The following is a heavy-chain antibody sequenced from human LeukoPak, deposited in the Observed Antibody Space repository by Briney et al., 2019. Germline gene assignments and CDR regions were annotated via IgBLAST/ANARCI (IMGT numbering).Heavy chain of an antibody. CDR2: ISGSGADT. V-gene: IGHV3-23*01. Sequence: GGSLRLSCATSGFTFAGSAMGCVRQAPGKGLEWVSSISGSGADTYYADSVKGRFTISKDSSKNTLHLQMNSLRPEDTAVYYCANLFYYGSGTYYNDIENAFDIWGQGTMVTVSS. J-gene: IGHJ3*02. CDR1: GFTFAGSA. D-gene: IGHD3-10*01. CDR3: ANLFYYGSGTYYNDIENAFDI.